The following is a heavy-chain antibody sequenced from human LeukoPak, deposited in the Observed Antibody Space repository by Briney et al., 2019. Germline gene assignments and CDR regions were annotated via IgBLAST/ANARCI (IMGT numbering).Heavy chain of an antibody. V-gene: IGHV1-2*02. CDR2: INPNSGGT. J-gene: IGHJ3*02. D-gene: IGHD1-1*01. CDR3: ARDMENGAAFDI. Sequence: ASVKVSCKASGYTFTGYYMHWVRQAPGQGLGWMGWINPNSGGTNYAQKFQGRVTMTRGTSISTAYMELSRLRSDDTAVYYCARDMENGAAFDIWGQGTMVTVPS. CDR1: GYTFTGYY.